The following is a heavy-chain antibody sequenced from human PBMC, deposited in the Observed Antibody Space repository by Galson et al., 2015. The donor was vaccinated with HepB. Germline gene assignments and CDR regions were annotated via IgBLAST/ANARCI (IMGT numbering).Heavy chain of an antibody. Sequence: SETLSLTCTVSGGSVSSGSYYWSWIRQPPGKGLEWIGYMYYSGSTNYNPSLKSRVTISVDTSKNQFSLKVTSVTAAETAVYYCARGGPVVVGTRFDPWGQGTLVSVSS. CDR2: MYYSGST. CDR1: GGSVSSGSYY. J-gene: IGHJ5*02. D-gene: IGHD2-15*01. CDR3: ARGGPVVVGTRFDP. V-gene: IGHV4-61*01.